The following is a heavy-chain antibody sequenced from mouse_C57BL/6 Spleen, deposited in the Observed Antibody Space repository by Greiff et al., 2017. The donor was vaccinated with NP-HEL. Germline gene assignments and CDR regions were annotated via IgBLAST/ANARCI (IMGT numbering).Heavy chain of an antibody. J-gene: IGHJ2*01. CDR3: ARTLGNYYFDY. CDR2: IWSGGST. Sequence: QVHVKQSGPGLVQPSQSLSITCTVSGFSLTSYGVHWVRQSPGKGLEWLGVIWSGGSTDYNAAFISRLSISKDNSKSQVFFKMNSLQADDTAIYYCARTLGNYYFDYWGQGTTLTVSS. V-gene: IGHV2-2*01. D-gene: IGHD2-1*01. CDR1: GFSLTSYG.